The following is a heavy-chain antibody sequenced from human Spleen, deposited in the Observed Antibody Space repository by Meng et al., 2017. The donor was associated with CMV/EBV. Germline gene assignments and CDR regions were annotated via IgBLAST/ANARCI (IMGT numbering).Heavy chain of an antibody. J-gene: IGHJ5*02. CDR2: IYYTGST. CDR3: ARRRAADFWSGGYWFDP. Sequence: ESLKISCTVAGGSINNYYWNWIRQPPGKGLEWIGFIYYTGSTNYNPSLKSRVTISVDTSKNQFSLKLTSVTAADTAVYFCARRRAADFWSGGYWFDPWGQGTLVTVSS. CDR1: GGSINNYY. D-gene: IGHD3-3*01. V-gene: IGHV4-59*08.